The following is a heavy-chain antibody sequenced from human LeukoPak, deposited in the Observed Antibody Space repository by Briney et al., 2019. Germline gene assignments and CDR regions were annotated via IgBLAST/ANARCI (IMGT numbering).Heavy chain of an antibody. CDR1: GFTFSSYY. J-gene: IGHJ4*02. CDR2: ISDSSSHI. Sequence: PGGSLRLSCAASGFTFSSYYMNWVRQAPGKGLEWVSSISDSSSHIYYADSVKGRFTISRDNAKNSLYLQMNSLRAGDTAVYYCAKSFSGSPSLQYFDYWGQGTLVTVSS. V-gene: IGHV3-21*01. CDR3: AKSFSGSPSLQYFDY. D-gene: IGHD1-26*01.